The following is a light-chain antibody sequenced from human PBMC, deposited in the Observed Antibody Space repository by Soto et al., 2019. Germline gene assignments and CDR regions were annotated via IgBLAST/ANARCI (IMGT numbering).Light chain of an antibody. Sequence: DIQMTQFPSSLSAAVGDRVTITCLASQSVNYYLNWYQQKPGKAPKLLIYGASSLQSGVPSRFSGSGSGTDFTLSITSLQPEDFATYYCQQTSSTPLTLGGGTKVDIK. CDR1: QSVNYY. V-gene: IGKV1-39*01. J-gene: IGKJ4*01. CDR2: GAS. CDR3: QQTSSTPLT.